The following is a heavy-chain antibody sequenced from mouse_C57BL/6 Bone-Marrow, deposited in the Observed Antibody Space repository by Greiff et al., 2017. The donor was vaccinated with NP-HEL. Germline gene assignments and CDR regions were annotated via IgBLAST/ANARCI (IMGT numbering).Heavy chain of an antibody. CDR3: TRAYDGSDY. J-gene: IGHJ2*01. Sequence: EVMLVESGEGLVKPGGSLKLSCAASGFTFSSYAMSWVRQPPEKRLEWVAYISSGGDYIYYAATVKGRFTISRDNARNTLYPQMSSLKSEDTAMYYCTRAYDGSDYWGQGTTLTVSS. V-gene: IGHV5-9-1*02. CDR1: GFTFSSYA. CDR2: ISSGGDYI. D-gene: IGHD2-3*01.